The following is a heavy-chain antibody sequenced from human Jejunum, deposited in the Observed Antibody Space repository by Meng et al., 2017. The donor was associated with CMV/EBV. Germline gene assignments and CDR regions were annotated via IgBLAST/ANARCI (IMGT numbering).Heavy chain of an antibody. CDR3: ARAPHTTYYYFGMDV. V-gene: IGHV3-13*01. Sequence: GFTFSRYDLHWVRQISGKGLECVAVIGTGGDSYYPDSVEGRFTISRQDFKNSLYLQMNSLRAEDSAVYFCARAPHTTYYYFGMDVWGQGATVTVSS. J-gene: IGHJ6*02. CDR2: IGTGGDS. D-gene: IGHD1-14*01. CDR1: GFTFSRYD.